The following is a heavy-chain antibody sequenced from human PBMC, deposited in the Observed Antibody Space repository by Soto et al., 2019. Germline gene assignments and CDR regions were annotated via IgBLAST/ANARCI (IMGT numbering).Heavy chain of an antibody. CDR2: ISGGGGRT. D-gene: IGHD3-16*01. J-gene: IGHJ6*03. CDR1: GFTLRNFG. V-gene: IGHV3-23*01. CDR3: AIRWGTDPYYMDV. Sequence: EAQVLEAGGGLVQPGGSLRLSCVASGFTLRNFGVSWVRQAPGKGLEWVSGISGGGGRTYYADAVKRRFAGSRDNSGNTLYMQMDSLRVEDTATYHGAIRWGTDPYYMDVWGNGTTVTVS.